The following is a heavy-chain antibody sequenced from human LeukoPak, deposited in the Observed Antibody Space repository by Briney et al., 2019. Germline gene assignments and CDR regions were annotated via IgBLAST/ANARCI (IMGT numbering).Heavy chain of an antibody. V-gene: IGHV3-74*01. CDR3: ARESSWAPDY. CDR2: INGDGSST. D-gene: IGHD1-26*01. Sequence: GGSLRLSCAASGFTLSNYWMHWVRRAPGKGLVWVSRINGDGSSTSNADAVKGRFTISRDNAKNTLFLQMNSLRAEDTAVYYCARESSWAPDYWGQGTLVTVSS. CDR1: GFTLSNYW. J-gene: IGHJ4*02.